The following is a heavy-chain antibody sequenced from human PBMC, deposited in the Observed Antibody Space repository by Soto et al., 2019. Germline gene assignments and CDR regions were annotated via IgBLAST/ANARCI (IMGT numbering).Heavy chain of an antibody. J-gene: IGHJ4*02. D-gene: IGHD2-2*01. CDR3: ARGPRGLYHQDY. V-gene: IGHV3-74*01. CDR1: GFTFSGDW. CDR2: INMDGSST. Sequence: GGSLRLCCAASGFTFSGDWMHWVRQAAGKGLVWVSRINMDGSSTNYADSVKGRFTISRDNAKNTLYLQMNSLRVDDTAVYYCARGPRGLYHQDYRGQGALVPVSS.